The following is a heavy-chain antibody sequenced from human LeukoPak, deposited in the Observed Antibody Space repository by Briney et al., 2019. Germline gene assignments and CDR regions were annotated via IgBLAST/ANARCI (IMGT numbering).Heavy chain of an antibody. CDR3: ARVGLELLNDY. Sequence: GASVKVSCKASGYTFTSYYMHWVRQAPGQGLEWMGTINPSGGSTSYAQKFQGRVTMTRDMSTSTVYMELSSLRSEDTAVYYCARVGLELLNDYWGQGTLVTVSS. CDR1: GYTFTSYY. V-gene: IGHV1-46*01. CDR2: INPSGGST. J-gene: IGHJ4*02. D-gene: IGHD1-7*01.